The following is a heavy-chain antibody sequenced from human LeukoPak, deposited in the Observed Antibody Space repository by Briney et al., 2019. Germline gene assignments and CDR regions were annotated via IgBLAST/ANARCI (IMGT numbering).Heavy chain of an antibody. CDR1: GFTFSSYG. J-gene: IGHJ4*02. CDR2: ISYDGSNK. CDR3: AKGPVGNWNYFDY. D-gene: IGHD1-20*01. V-gene: IGHV3-30*18. Sequence: GGSLRLSCAASGFTFSSYGMHWVRQAPGKGLEWVAVISYDGSNKYYADSVKGRFTISRDNSKNTLYLQMNSLRAEDTAVYYCAKGPVGNWNYFDYWGQGTLVTVSS.